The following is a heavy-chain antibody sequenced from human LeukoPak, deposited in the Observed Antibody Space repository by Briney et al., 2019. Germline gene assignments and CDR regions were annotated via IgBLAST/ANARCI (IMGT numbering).Heavy chain of an antibody. V-gene: IGHV1-2*02. CDR3: ARVIARGGYDAFDI. CDR1: GYTFTGYY. CDR2: INPNSGGT. Sequence: ASVKVSCKASGYTFTGYYMHWVRQAPGQGLEWMGWINPNSGGTNYAQKFQGRVTMTRDTSISIAYMELSRLRSDDTAVYYCARVIARGGYDAFDIWGQGTMVTVSS. D-gene: IGHD3-10*01. J-gene: IGHJ3*02.